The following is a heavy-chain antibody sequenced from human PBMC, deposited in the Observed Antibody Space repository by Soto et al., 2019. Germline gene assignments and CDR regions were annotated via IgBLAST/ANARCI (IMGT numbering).Heavy chain of an antibody. Sequence: HPVKGLEWIGYIYYSGSTYYNPSLKSRVTISVDTSKNQFSLKLSSVTAADTVVYYCEKWWRDSRQGLAPWGQGTPVPVSS. V-gene: IGHV4-31*02. D-gene: IGHD2-8*01. J-gene: IGHJ5*02. CDR2: IYYSGST. CDR3: EKWWRDSRQGLAP.